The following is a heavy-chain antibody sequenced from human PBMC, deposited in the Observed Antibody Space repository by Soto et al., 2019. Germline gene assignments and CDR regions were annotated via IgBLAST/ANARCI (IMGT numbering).Heavy chain of an antibody. D-gene: IGHD6-13*01. Sequence: LRLSCAASGFTVSSNYMSWVRQAPGKGLEWVSVIYSGGSTYYADSVKGRFTISRDNSKNTLYLQMNSLRAEDTAVYYCARTFHSSSWPWGQGTLVTVSS. CDR3: ARTFHSSSWP. J-gene: IGHJ5*02. V-gene: IGHV3-66*01. CDR1: GFTVSSNY. CDR2: IYSGGST.